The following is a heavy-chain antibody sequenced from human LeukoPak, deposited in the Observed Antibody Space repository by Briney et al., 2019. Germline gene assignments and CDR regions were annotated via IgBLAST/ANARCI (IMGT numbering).Heavy chain of an antibody. J-gene: IGHJ6*03. CDR2: ISSSSYI. CDR1: RFTFSSYA. CDR3: ASGSYYGDYYYMDV. Sequence: GGSLRLSCAASRFTFSSYAMSWVRQAPGKGLEWVSSISSSSYIYYADSVKGRFTISRDNAKNSLYLQMNSLRAEDTAVYYCASGSYYGDYYYMDVWGKGTTVTVSS. D-gene: IGHD1-26*01. V-gene: IGHV3-21*01.